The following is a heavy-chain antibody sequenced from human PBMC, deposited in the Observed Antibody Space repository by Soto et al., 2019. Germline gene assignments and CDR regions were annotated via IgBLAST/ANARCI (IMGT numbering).Heavy chain of an antibody. D-gene: IGHD6-13*01. J-gene: IGHJ4*02. V-gene: IGHV3-21*01. CDR2: ISSRSSYM. Sequence: EVQLVESGGGLVKPGGSLRLSCEASGFTFNSYSMSWVRQAPGQGLEWVSSISSRSSYMYYADSVKGRFTISRDNAKNSMYLQMNSLRAEDTAVYFCARAMTSSSWYWIYWGQGTLVTVSS. CDR1: GFTFNSYS. CDR3: ARAMTSSSWYWIY.